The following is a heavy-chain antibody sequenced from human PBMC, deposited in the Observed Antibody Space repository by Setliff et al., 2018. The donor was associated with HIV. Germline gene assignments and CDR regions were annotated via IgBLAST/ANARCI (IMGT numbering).Heavy chain of an antibody. CDR1: GGTFSSYA. V-gene: IGHV1-69*10. Sequence: SVKVSCKASGGTFSSYAISWVRQAPGQGLEWMGGIIPILGIANYAQKFQGRVTITADKSTSTAYMELSSLRSEDTAVYYCAQLGMVDDFDYWGQGTLVTVSS. J-gene: IGHJ4*02. CDR2: IIPILGIA. CDR3: AQLGMVDDFDY. D-gene: IGHD1-1*01.